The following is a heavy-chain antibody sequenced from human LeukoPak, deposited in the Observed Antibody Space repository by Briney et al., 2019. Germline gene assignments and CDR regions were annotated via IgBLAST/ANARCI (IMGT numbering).Heavy chain of an antibody. CDR1: GYTFTNYA. V-gene: IGHV1-18*01. J-gene: IGHJ4*02. CDR2: ISAYKGNT. Sequence: GASVKVSCKASGYTFTNYAISWVRRAPGQGLEWMGWISAYKGNTNYAQKLQGRVTMTTDTSTSTAYMELRSLRSDDTAVYYCAREEYYDFSYYFDYWGQGTLVTVSS. D-gene: IGHD3-3*01. CDR3: AREEYYDFSYYFDY.